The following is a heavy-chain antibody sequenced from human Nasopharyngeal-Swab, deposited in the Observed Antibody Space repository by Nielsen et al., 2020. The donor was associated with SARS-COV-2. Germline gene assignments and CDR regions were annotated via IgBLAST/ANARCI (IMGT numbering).Heavy chain of an antibody. J-gene: IGHJ4*02. CDR2: ISAYNGRT. V-gene: IGHV1-18*01. CDR1: GYTFTSYG. Sequence: ASVKVSCKASGYTFTSYGFGWMRQAPGQGLEYIGWISAYNGRTYYEQKFQGRVTMATDTSTSTAYMELGSLRSDDTALYYCGRWSGWLVHYFDFWGKGTLVTVSS. D-gene: IGHD6-19*01. CDR3: GRWSGWLVHYFDF.